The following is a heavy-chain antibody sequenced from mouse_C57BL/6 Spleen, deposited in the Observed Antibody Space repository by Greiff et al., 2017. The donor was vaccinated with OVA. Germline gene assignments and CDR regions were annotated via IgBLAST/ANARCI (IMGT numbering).Heavy chain of an antibody. CDR2: INPNNGGT. Sequence: VQLQQSGPELVKPGASVKIPCKASGYTFTDYNMDWVKQSHGKSLEWIGDINPNNGGTIYNQKFKGKATLTVDKSSSTAYMELRSLTSEDTAVYYCATSLPWFAYWGQGTLVTVSA. J-gene: IGHJ3*01. CDR3: ATSLPWFAY. V-gene: IGHV1-18*01. CDR1: GYTFTDYN. D-gene: IGHD6-1*01.